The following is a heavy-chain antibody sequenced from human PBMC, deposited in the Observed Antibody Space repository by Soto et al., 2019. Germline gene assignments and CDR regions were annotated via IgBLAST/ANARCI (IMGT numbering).Heavy chain of an antibody. J-gene: IGHJ4*02. CDR2: IYYSGST. Sequence: QVQLQESGPGLVKPSDTLSLTCDVSGYSISNNHWWGWIRQPPGKGLEWIGYIYYSGSTYYSPSLKSRDTMSVDTSKNQFSLKLTSVTAVDTAVYYCARTGLYGSNEFDYWGQGTLVTVSS. CDR1: GYSISNNHW. D-gene: IGHD2-8*01. CDR3: ARTGLYGSNEFDY. V-gene: IGHV4-28*01.